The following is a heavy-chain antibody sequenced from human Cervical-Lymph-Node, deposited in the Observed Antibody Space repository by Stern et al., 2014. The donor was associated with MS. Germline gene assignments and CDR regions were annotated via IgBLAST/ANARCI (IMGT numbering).Heavy chain of an antibody. D-gene: IGHD1-1*01. J-gene: IGHJ4*02. V-gene: IGHV3-53*01. Sequence: VQLVQSGGGFIQPGGSLRLSCAASGFTVSTKYMSWVRQAPGTGLEWVSTMYSADSAYYADSVKGRFTISRDKSKNTMYLQMNSLRAEDTAKYYCARTTFTHFDYWGQGTLVTVSS. CDR2: MYSADSA. CDR3: ARTTFTHFDY. CDR1: GFTVSTKY.